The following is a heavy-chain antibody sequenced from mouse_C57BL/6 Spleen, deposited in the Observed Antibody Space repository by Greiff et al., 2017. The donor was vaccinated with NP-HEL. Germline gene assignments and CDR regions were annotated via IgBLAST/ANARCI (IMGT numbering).Heavy chain of an antibody. J-gene: IGHJ4*01. CDR2: IYPRSGNT. CDR3: AREQGYYGNQRGAMDY. V-gene: IGHV1-81*01. D-gene: IGHD2-1*01. Sequence: QVQLQQSGAELARPGASVKLSCKASGYTFTSYGISWVKQRTGQGLEWIGEIYPRSGNTYYNEKFKGKATRTADKSSSTAYMELRSLTSEDSAVYFCAREQGYYGNQRGAMDYWGQGTSVTVSS. CDR1: GYTFTSYG.